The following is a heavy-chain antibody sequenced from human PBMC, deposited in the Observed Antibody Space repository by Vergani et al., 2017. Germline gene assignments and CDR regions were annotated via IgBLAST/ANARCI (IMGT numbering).Heavy chain of an antibody. V-gene: IGHV1-46*03. D-gene: IGHD3-9*01. CDR3: AREPPLTGVVDS. Sequence: QVQLVQSGAEVGKPGASVKIPCKVSGYTFTAYYIHWVRQAPEQGLECVGVISPDGFRTFYAQKFQGSVTITRDTSTSTVYVEVTSLRSDDTAVYYCAREPPLTGVVDSWGQGTLVTVSS. CDR1: GYTFTAYY. CDR2: ISPDGFRT. J-gene: IGHJ4*02.